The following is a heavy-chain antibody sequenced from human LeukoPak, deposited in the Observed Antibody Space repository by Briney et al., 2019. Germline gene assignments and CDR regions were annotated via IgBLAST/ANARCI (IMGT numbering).Heavy chain of an antibody. CDR1: GLTFPGYD. D-gene: IGHD3-22*01. CDR2: ITGSGGST. Sequence: GGSLRLSCAASGLTFPGYDMSWVRQAPGKGLEWVASITGSGGSTHYADSVKGRFTISRDNSQSTVLLHMNTLRADDTAVYYCAQEHFDTSGYYSRFDNWGQGILVTVSS. CDR3: AQEHFDTSGYYSRFDN. J-gene: IGHJ4*02. V-gene: IGHV3-23*01.